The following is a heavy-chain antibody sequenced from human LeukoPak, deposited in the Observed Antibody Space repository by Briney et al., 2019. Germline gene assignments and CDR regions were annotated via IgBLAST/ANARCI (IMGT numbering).Heavy chain of an antibody. CDR2: IRYDGSNT. V-gene: IGHV3-30*02. Sequence: GGSLRLSCAVSGFTFSSYGMHWVRQAPGKGLEWVSFIRYDGSNTYYPDSVKGRFTISRDNAKKLVYLQMNSLRAEDTAVYFCAREDNHDSSGYYFPHGDYWGQGTQVTVSS. D-gene: IGHD3-22*01. CDR3: AREDNHDSSGYYFPHGDY. J-gene: IGHJ4*02. CDR1: GFTFSSYG.